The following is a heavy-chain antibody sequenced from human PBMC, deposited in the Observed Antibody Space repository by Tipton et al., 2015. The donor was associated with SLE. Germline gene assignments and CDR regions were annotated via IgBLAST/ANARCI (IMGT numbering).Heavy chain of an antibody. CDR3: SRGAADAFDI. V-gene: IGHV4-34*01. CDR2: INHSGST. Sequence: TLSLTCAVYGGSFSGYYWSWIRQPQGKGLEWIGEINHSGSTNYNPSLKSRVTISVDTSKNQFSLKLRSVTAADTAVYYCSRGAADAFDIWGQGTMVTVSS. CDR1: GGSFSGYY. J-gene: IGHJ3*02.